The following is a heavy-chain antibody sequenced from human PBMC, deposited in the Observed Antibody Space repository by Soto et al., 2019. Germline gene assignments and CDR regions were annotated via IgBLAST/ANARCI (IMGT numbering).Heavy chain of an antibody. Sequence: QVQLQESGPGLVKPSQTLSLTCTVSGGSISSGGYYWSWVRQHPGKGLEWIGYIQYSGSTYYNPSLKSRVTISLDTSKNQSSLRLRSVTAADTAVYYCARDYYIKRNYYYYGLDVWGQGTTVTVSS. V-gene: IGHV4-31*03. J-gene: IGHJ6*02. D-gene: IGHD4-4*01. CDR2: IQYSGST. CDR1: GGSISSGGYY. CDR3: ARDYYIKRNYYYYGLDV.